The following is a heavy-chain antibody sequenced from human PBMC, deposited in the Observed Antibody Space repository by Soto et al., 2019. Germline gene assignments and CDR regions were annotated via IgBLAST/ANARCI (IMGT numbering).Heavy chain of an antibody. D-gene: IGHD2-21*01. CDR2: ITDSGGST. V-gene: IGHV3-23*01. J-gene: IGHJ4*02. CDR3: AKYKGVIHHLMFDC. CDR1: GFAFSSFV. Sequence: EVQLLESGGGLVQPGGSLRLSCAASGFAFSSFVMSWVRQAPGKGLEWVSSITDSGGSTFYADSVKGRLTTSRDNSKSTLYLQMNSLRAEDTAVYYCAKYKGVIHHLMFDCWGQGTLVTVSS.